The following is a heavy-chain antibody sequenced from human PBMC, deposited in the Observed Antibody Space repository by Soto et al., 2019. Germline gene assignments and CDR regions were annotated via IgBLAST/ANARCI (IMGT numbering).Heavy chain of an antibody. Sequence: GASVKVSCKASGYTFTGYYMHWVRQAPGQGLEWMGIINPSGGSTSYAQKFQGRVTMTRDTSTSTVYMELSSLRSEDTAVYYCARDYGYCSGGSCYDYYYGMDVWGQGTTVTVS. V-gene: IGHV1-46*01. D-gene: IGHD2-15*01. CDR1: GYTFTGYY. J-gene: IGHJ6*02. CDR2: INPSGGST. CDR3: ARDYGYCSGGSCYDYYYGMDV.